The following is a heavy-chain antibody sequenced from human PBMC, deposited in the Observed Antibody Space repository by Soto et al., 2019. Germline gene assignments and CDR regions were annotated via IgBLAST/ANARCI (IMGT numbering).Heavy chain of an antibody. Sequence: GGSLRLSCAASGFTFSSYAMSWVRQAPGKGLEWVSAISGSGGSTYYADSVKGRFTISRDNSKNTLYLQMNSLRAEDTAVYYCAKEGYDILTGLTNGMDVWGKGPTVPVSS. J-gene: IGHJ6*04. V-gene: IGHV3-23*01. D-gene: IGHD3-9*01. CDR3: AKEGYDILTGLTNGMDV. CDR2: ISGSGGST. CDR1: GFTFSSYA.